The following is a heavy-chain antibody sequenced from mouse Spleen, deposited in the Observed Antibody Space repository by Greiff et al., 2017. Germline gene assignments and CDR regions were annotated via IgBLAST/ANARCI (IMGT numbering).Heavy chain of an antibody. D-gene: IGHD1-1*01. V-gene: IGHV1-76*01. CDR1: GYTFTDYY. CDR3: ARKDYGSRYAMDY. J-gene: IGHJ4*01. Sequence: VKLMESGAELVRPGASVKLSCKASGYTFTDYYINWVKQRPGQGLEWIARIYPGSGNTYYNEKFKGKATLTAEKSSSTAYMHLSSLTSEHSAVYFCARKDYGSRYAMDYWGQGTSVTVSS. CDR2: IYPGSGNT.